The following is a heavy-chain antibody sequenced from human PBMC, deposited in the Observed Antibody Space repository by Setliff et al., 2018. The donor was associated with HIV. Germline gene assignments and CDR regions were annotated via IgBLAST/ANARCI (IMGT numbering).Heavy chain of an antibody. V-gene: IGHV3-15*01. J-gene: IGHJ6*03. D-gene: IGHD5-18*01. CDR2: IKSKVDGVTT. Sequence: GGSLRLSCAASGFALEFSFSHAWMSWVRQAPGKGLEWVGRIKSKVDGVTTDHAAPVKRRFTISRDDSKSIAYLQMNSLKTEDTAVYYCTRLRGYSYGLASYYYYYMDVWGKGTTVTVSS. CDR3: TRLRGYSYGLASYYYYYMDV. CDR1: GFALEFSFSHAW.